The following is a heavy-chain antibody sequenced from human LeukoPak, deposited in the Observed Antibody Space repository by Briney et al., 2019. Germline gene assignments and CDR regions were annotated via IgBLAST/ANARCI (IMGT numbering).Heavy chain of an antibody. J-gene: IGHJ4*02. V-gene: IGHV3-64D*09. D-gene: IGHD3-16*01. CDR3: AYRNNFEY. CDR2: ISSNGGSR. Sequence: TGGSLRLSCSASGFTFSSYAMHWVRQAPGKGLVYVSAISSNGGSRYYADSVKGRFTISRDNSKNTLSLQMSSLRAEDTAIYYCAYRNNFEYWGQGALVTVSS. CDR1: GFTFSSYA.